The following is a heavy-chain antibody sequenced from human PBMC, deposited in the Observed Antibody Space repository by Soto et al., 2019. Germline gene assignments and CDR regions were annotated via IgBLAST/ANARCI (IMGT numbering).Heavy chain of an antibody. CDR1: GGSISSSNW. CDR2: IYHSGST. J-gene: IGHJ4*02. Sequence: SETLSLTCAVSGGSISSSNWWSWVRQPPGKGLEWIGEIYHSGSTNYNPSLKSRVTISVDKSKNQFSLKLSSVTAADTAVYYCARVRDPLLKPYYFDYWGQGTLGTVSS. V-gene: IGHV4-4*02. CDR3: ARVRDPLLKPYYFDY. D-gene: IGHD2-2*01.